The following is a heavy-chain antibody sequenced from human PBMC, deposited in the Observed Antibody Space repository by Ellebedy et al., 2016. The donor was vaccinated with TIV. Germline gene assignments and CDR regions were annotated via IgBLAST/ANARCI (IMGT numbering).Heavy chain of an antibody. CDR3: AKTRGVTYFDY. J-gene: IGHJ4*02. Sequence: SLKISXAASGFTFDDHAMHWVRQAPGKGLEWVSGISWNSLSKDYAASVKGRFIISRDNAKSSLYLEMNSLKPEDTALYYCAKTRGVTYFDYWGLGTLVTVSS. CDR1: GFTFDDHA. V-gene: IGHV3-9*01. CDR2: ISWNSLSK.